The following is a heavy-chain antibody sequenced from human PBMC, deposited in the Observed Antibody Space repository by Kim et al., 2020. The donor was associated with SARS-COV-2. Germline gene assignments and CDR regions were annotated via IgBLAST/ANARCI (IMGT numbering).Heavy chain of an antibody. Sequence: ASVKVSCKASGYTFTSYYMHWVRQAPGQGLEWMGIINPSGGSTSYAQKFQGRVTMTRDTSTSTVYMELSSLRSEDTAVYYCARDVVTMVRGVPGYYYGMDVWGQGTTVTVSS. V-gene: IGHV1-46*01. CDR3: ARDVVTMVRGVPGYYYGMDV. J-gene: IGHJ6*02. D-gene: IGHD3-10*01. CDR2: INPSGGST. CDR1: GYTFTSYY.